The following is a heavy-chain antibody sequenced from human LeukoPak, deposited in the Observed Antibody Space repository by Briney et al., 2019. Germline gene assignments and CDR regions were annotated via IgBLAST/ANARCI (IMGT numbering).Heavy chain of an antibody. CDR2: INPNSGGT. J-gene: IGHJ5*02. CDR3: ARGLQWVVQSWFDP. CDR1: GYTFPGYY. Sequence: ASVKVSCKASGYTFPGYYMHWLRQAPRQGLEGMGWINPNSGGTNYAQKFQGRVTMNRDTSISTAYMWLRRLRSDDTPVYYCARGLQWVVQSWFDPWGQGTLVTVSS. V-gene: IGHV1-2*02. D-gene: IGHD6-19*01.